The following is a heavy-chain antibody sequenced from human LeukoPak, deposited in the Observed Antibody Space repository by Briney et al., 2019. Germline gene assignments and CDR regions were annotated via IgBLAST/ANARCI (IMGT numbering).Heavy chain of an antibody. Sequence: PGGSLRLFCAASEFTFSPYWMHWVRQAPGKGLVWISRINSDGSSTSYADSVKGRFTISRDNAKNTLYLQMNSLRAEDTAVYYCARRWAVAAVDYWGQGTLVTVSS. V-gene: IGHV3-74*01. CDR2: INSDGSST. J-gene: IGHJ4*02. D-gene: IGHD6-19*01. CDR1: EFTFSPYW. CDR3: ARRWAVAAVDY.